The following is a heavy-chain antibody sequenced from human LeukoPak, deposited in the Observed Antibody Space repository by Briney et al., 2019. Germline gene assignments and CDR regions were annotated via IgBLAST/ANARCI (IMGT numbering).Heavy chain of an antibody. J-gene: IGHJ4*02. CDR1: GGSISSSSYY. CDR2: IYYSGST. D-gene: IGHD3-10*01. CDR3: ASYYGSGSARSYFDY. V-gene: IGHV4-39*07. Sequence: SETLSLTCTVSGGSISSSSYYWGWIRQPPGEGLEWIGSIYYSGSTYYNPSLKSRVTISVDTSKNQFSLKLSSVTAADTAVYYCASYYGSGSARSYFDYWGQGTLVTVSS.